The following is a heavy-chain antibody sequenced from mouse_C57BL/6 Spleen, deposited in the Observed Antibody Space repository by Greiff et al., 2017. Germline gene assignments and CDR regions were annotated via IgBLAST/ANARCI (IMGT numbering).Heavy chain of an antibody. D-gene: IGHD1-1*01. CDR1: GYSFTGYY. Sequence: EVQRVESGPELVKPGASVKISCKASGYSFTGYYMHWVKQSHGNILDWIGYIYPYNGVSSYNQKFKGKATLTVDKSSSTAYLELRSLTSEDSAVYYCARESITTVVATYYFDYWGQGTTLTVSS. CDR3: ARESITTVVATYYFDY. J-gene: IGHJ2*01. CDR2: IYPYNGVS. V-gene: IGHV1-31*01.